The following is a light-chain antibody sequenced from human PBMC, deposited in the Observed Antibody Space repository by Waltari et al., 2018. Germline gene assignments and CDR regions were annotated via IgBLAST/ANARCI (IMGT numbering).Light chain of an antibody. J-gene: IGKJ1*01. CDR1: QSIATY. CDR3: QHSFVSPWT. Sequence: DIQLTQSPSSLSASIGDRVTITCRASQSIATYLTWYQEKPGEAPKLLIFAASSLYNGAPSRCSGSGSGTDFTLSISSLQPEDFATYYCQHSFVSPWTFGRGTKVEIK. CDR2: AAS. V-gene: IGKV1-39*01.